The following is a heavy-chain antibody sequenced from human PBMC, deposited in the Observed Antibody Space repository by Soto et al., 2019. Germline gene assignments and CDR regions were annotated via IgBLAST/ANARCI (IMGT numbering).Heavy chain of an antibody. CDR2: TYYRSKWYN. CDR3: ARDRGYSSSWTRRNNCFDP. V-gene: IGHV6-1*01. Sequence: SQTLSLTCAISWDSVSSNSAAWTWIRQSPSRGLDWLGRTYYRSKWYNDYAVSVKSRITINPDTSKNQFSRQLNSVTPGDTAVYYCARDRGYSSSWTRRNNCFDPWGQGTLVTVSS. CDR1: WDSVSSNSAA. J-gene: IGHJ5*02. D-gene: IGHD6-13*01.